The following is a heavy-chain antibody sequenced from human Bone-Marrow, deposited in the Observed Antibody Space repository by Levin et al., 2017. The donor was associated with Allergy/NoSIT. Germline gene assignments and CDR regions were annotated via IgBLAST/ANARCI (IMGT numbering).Heavy chain of an antibody. CDR3: VKDWEEYNYVYKFDY. D-gene: IGHD3-16*01. CDR1: GFTFSDFG. J-gene: IGHJ4*02. V-gene: IGHV3-30*18. Sequence: PGGSLRLSCAASGFTFSDFGMHWVRQAPGKGLEWVAVISFEGSNQYYVDSVKGRFTISRDNSKNTLYLQMDSLRPEDSAVHYCVKDWEEYNYVYKFDYWGQGTLVSVSS. CDR2: ISFEGSNQ.